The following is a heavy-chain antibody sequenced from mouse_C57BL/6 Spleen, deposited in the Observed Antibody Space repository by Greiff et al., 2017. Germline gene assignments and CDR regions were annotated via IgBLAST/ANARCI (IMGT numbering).Heavy chain of an antibody. CDR2: IYPSDSEN. J-gene: IGHJ1*03. Sequence: QVQLQQPGAELVRPGSSVKLSCKASGYTFTSYWMDWVKQRPGQGLEWIGNIYPSDSENHYNQKFKDKATLTVDKSSSTAYMQLSSLTSEDSAVYYCARWGYGSSYWYFDVWGTGTTVTVSS. V-gene: IGHV1-61*01. CDR1: GYTFTSYW. D-gene: IGHD1-1*01. CDR3: ARWGYGSSYWYFDV.